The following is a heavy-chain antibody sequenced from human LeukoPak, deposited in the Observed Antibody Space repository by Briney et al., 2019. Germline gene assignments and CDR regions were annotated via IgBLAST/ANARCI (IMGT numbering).Heavy chain of an antibody. CDR3: ARVLNNNWFDP. CDR1: GYSISSGYY. V-gene: IGHV4-38-2*02. D-gene: IGHD2/OR15-2a*01. J-gene: IGHJ5*02. Sequence: SETLSLTCTVSGYSISSGYYWGWIRQPPGKGLEWIGSIYHSGSTYYNPSLKSRVTISVDTFKNQFSLKLSSVTAADTAVYYCARVLNNNWFDPWGQGTLVTVSS. CDR2: IYHSGST.